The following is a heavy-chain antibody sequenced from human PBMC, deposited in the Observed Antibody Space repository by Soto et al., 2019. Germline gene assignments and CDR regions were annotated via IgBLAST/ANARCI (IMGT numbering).Heavy chain of an antibody. J-gene: IGHJ4*02. CDR2: IYYSGST. Sequence: SETLSLTCTVSGGSISSYYWSWIRQPPGKGLEWIGYIYYSGSTNYNPSLKSRVTISVDTSKNQFSLKLSSVTAADTAVYYCARGGFPVDYWGQGTLVTVSS. CDR1: GGSISSYY. CDR3: ARGGFPVDY. D-gene: IGHD3-10*01. V-gene: IGHV4-59*08.